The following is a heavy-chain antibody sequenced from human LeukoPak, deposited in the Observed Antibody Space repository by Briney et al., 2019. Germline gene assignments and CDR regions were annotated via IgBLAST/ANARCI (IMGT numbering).Heavy chain of an antibody. CDR3: AKEGHTAHAFDI. D-gene: IGHD2-21*01. CDR1: RFTFSSYG. CDR2: ISYDGSNK. Sequence: GGSLRLSCAASRFTFSSYGMHWVRQAPGKGLEWVAVISYDGSNKYYADSVKGRFTISRDNSKNTLYLQMNSLRAEGTAVYYCAKEGHTAHAFDIWGQGTMVTVSS. J-gene: IGHJ3*02. V-gene: IGHV3-30*18.